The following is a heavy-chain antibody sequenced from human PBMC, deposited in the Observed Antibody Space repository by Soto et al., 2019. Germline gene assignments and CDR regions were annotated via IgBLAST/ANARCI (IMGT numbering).Heavy chain of an antibody. CDR2: LNPRDGSP. CDR1: GYTFTNYY. D-gene: IGHD3-16*01. Sequence: QVQLVQSGAEVKKPGASVTIFCKASGYTFTNYYINWVRQAPGQGLEWMGILNPRDGSPNYAQKVRGKVSMTRDTSTGTFYMELTSLSSEDTAVYYCARGLKWDSSYEYYFDYWGQGSQVTVSS. J-gene: IGHJ4*02. CDR3: ARGLKWDSSYEYYFDY. V-gene: IGHV1-46*01.